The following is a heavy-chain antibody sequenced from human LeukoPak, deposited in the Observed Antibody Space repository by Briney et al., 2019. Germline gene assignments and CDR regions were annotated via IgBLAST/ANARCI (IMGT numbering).Heavy chain of an antibody. J-gene: IGHJ5*02. V-gene: IGHV5-51*01. CDR2: IYPGDSDT. Sequence: GEALKIPCKGSGYSFTSYWIGWVRQMPGKGLEWMGIIYPGDSDTRYSPSFQAQVTISADKSISTAYLQWSSLKASDTAMYYCARVLSSSARSGYYNWFDPSGQGTLVTVSS. D-gene: IGHD6-13*01. CDR1: GYSFTSYW. CDR3: ARVLSSSARSGYYNWFDP.